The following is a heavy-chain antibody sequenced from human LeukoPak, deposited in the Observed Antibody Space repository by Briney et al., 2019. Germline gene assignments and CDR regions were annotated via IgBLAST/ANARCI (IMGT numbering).Heavy chain of an antibody. CDR2: IIPILGIA. V-gene: IGHV1-69*04. CDR3: ARDTGYSYGSPDYYYGMDV. D-gene: IGHD5-18*01. Sequence: SVKVSCKASGGTFSSYAISWVRQAPGQGLEWMGRIIPILGIANYAQKFQGRVTITADKSTSTAYMELSSLRSEDTAVYYCARDTGYSYGSPDYYYGMDVWGQGTTVTVSS. J-gene: IGHJ6*02. CDR1: GGTFSSYA.